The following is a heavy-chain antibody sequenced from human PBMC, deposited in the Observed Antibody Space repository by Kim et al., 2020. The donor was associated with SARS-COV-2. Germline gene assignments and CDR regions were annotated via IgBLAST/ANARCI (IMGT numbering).Heavy chain of an antibody. CDR2: ISTYNGNT. Sequence: ASVKVSCKASGYTFSYYGLNWVRQAPGQGLEWMGWISTYNGNTKYAQKFQDRVTMTTDASTSTAYMELRGLTSDDTAIYYCARDPRAAGRLGANHFDPWAQGTLVTVSS. D-gene: IGHD3-16*01. CDR1: GYTFSYYG. CDR3: ARDPRAAGRLGANHFDP. V-gene: IGHV1-18*04. J-gene: IGHJ5*02.